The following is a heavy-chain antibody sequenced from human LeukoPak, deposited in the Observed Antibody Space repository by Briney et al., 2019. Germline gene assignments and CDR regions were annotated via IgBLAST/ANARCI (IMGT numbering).Heavy chain of an antibody. J-gene: IGHJ5*02. CDR3: VLDYGSWFDP. CDR1: GGSISSSSYY. Sequence: SETLSLTCTVSGGSISSSSYYWGWIRQPPGKGLEWIGSIYYSGSTYYNPSLKSRVTISVDTSKNQFSLKLSSVTAAHTAVYYCVLDYGSWFDPWGQGTLVTVSS. V-gene: IGHV4-39*01. CDR2: IYYSGST. D-gene: IGHD3-16*01.